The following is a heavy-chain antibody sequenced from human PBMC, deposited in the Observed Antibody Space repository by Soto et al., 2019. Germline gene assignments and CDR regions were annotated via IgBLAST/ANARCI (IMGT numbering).Heavy chain of an antibody. CDR2: RKEDGSEE. Sequence: EVQLVESGGGLVQPGGSLRLSCAASGFSFSNHWMNWVRQVPGKGRVWVAIRKEDGSEEHYVDSVKGRFTISRDKAKISLSLQLHSLRVEDTAVYYCARGSGFLIASWCQGTRVTVSS. CDR3: ARGSGFLIAS. CDR1: GFSFSNHW. D-gene: IGHD5-12*01. J-gene: IGHJ4*02. V-gene: IGHV3-7*04.